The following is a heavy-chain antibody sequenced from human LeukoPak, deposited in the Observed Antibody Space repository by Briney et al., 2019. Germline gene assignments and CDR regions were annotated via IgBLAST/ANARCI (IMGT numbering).Heavy chain of an antibody. CDR1: GFTFSNYA. D-gene: IGHD6-19*01. CDR3: VKDQREAYRSGWSRDFDY. V-gene: IGHV3-30*04. Sequence: GRSLRLSCAASGFTFSNYAMHWVRQASGRGLDWVAVISHDGINTYYADSVKGRFTISRDNSKNTLYLQVNSLRVEDTAVYYCVKDQREAYRSGWSRDFDYWGQGTLVTVSS. J-gene: IGHJ4*02. CDR2: ISHDGINT.